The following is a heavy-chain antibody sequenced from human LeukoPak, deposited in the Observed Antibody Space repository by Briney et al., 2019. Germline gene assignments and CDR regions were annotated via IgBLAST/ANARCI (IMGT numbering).Heavy chain of an antibody. Sequence: SVKVSCKASGYTFTTYGISWVRQAPGQGLEWMRGIIPIFGTANYAQKFQGRVTITADESTSTAYMELSSLRSEDTAVYYCARASLAVAGPNWFDPWGQGTLVTVSS. J-gene: IGHJ5*02. CDR3: ARASLAVAGPNWFDP. D-gene: IGHD6-19*01. V-gene: IGHV1-69*13. CDR2: IIPIFGTA. CDR1: GYTFTTYG.